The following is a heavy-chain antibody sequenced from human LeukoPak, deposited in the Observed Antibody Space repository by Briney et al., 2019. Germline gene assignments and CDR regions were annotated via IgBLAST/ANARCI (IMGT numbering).Heavy chain of an antibody. V-gene: IGHV4-31*03. CDR2: TYYSGST. Sequence: PSETLSLTCTVSGGSISSGGYYWSWIRQHPGKGLEWIGYTYYSGSTYYNPSLKSRVTISVDTSKNQFSLKLSSVTAADTAVYYCARAREGYGDYGDYFDYWGQGTLVTVSS. CDR1: GGSISSGGYY. J-gene: IGHJ4*02. D-gene: IGHD4-17*01. CDR3: ARAREGYGDYGDYFDY.